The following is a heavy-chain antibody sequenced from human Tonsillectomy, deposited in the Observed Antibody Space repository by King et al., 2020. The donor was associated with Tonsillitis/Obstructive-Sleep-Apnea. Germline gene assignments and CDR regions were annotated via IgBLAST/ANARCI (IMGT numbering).Heavy chain of an antibody. CDR2: IRSKAYGGTT. CDR1: GFTFGDYA. V-gene: IGHV3-49*05. J-gene: IGHJ4*02. D-gene: IGHD6-13*01. CDR3: ASDSPRIAAAGTPFMVFDY. Sequence: VQLVESGGGLVKPGRSLRLSCTASGFTFGDYAMSWFRQAPGKGLEWVGFIRSKAYGGTTEYAASVKGRFTISREDSKSIAYLQMNSLKTEDTAVYYCASDSPRIAAAGTPFMVFDYWGQGTLVTVSA.